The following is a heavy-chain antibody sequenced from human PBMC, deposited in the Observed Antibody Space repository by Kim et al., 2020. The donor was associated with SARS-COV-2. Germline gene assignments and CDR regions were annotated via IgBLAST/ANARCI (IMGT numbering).Heavy chain of an antibody. CDR2: INTNTGNP. Sequence: ASVKVSCKASGYTFTSYVMNWVRQAPGQGLEWMGWINTNTGNPTYAQGFTGRFVFSLDTSVSTAYLQISSLKAEDTAVYYCARDRRLTIFGGGRSWFDTWGQGTLVTVSS. J-gene: IGHJ5*02. CDR3: ARDRRLTIFGGGRSWFDT. D-gene: IGHD3-3*01. V-gene: IGHV7-4-1*02. CDR1: GYTFTSYV.